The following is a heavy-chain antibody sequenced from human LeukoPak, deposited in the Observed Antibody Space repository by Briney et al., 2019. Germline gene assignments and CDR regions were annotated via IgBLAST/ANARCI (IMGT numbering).Heavy chain of an antibody. J-gene: IGHJ4*02. CDR2: ISGSGGST. D-gene: IGHD3-22*01. Sequence: AGGSLRLSCAASGFTFSSYAMSGVRQAPGKGLEWVSAISGSGGSTYYAGSVKGRFTISRDNSKNTLYLQMNSLRAEDTAVYYCAKIVGGYDSSGYVANGQLDYWGQGTLVTVSS. CDR1: GFTFSSYA. CDR3: AKIVGGYDSSGYVANGQLDY. V-gene: IGHV3-23*01.